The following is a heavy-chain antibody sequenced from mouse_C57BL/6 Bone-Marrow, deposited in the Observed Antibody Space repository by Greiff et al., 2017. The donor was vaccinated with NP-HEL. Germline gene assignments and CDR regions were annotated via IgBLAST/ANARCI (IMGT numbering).Heavy chain of an antibody. D-gene: IGHD1-1*01. CDR1: GYTFTNYW. J-gene: IGHJ3*01. CDR2: IYPGGGYT. Sequence: QVHVKQSGAELVRPGTSVKMSCKASGYTFTNYWIGWAKQRPGHGLEWIGDIYPGGGYTNYNEKFKGKATLTADKSSSTAYMQFSSLTSEDSAIYYCARQYYGSSYEFAYWGQGTLVTVSA. V-gene: IGHV1-63*01. CDR3: ARQYYGSSYEFAY.